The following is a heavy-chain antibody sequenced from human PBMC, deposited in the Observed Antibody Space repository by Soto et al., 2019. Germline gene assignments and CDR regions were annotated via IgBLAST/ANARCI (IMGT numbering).Heavy chain of an antibody. CDR1: GGSMSSYF. CDR3: ARTNSGSSWIFDY. J-gene: IGHJ4*02. Sequence: SQTLSLTCTVSGGSMSSYFWSWIRQPPGKGLEWIGYIYYSGSTDYTPSLKSRVTISLDTSNNQFSLMLSSVTAADTAVYYCARTNSGSSWIFDYWGQGTLVTVSS. V-gene: IGHV4-59*01. D-gene: IGHD1-26*01. CDR2: IYYSGST.